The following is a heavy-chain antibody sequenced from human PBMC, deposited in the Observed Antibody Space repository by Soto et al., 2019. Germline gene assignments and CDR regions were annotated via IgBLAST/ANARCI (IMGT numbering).Heavy chain of an antibody. Sequence: EVQVLESGGGLAQPGGSLRLSCATSGFTFSSYSMNWVRQAPGKGLEWLSYISSGGGNTYYADSVKGRFTISRDNAKNSLYLQMNSLRDEDTAVYYCARDPYYYDSSAYSSWGQGTLVTVSS. CDR1: GFTFSSYS. J-gene: IGHJ5*02. CDR2: ISSGGGNT. V-gene: IGHV3-48*02. CDR3: ARDPYYYDSSAYSS. D-gene: IGHD3-22*01.